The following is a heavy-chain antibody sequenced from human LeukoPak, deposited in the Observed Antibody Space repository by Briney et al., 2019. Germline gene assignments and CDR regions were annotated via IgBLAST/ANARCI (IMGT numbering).Heavy chain of an antibody. J-gene: IGHJ4*02. CDR3: ARDPFYYDSSGYSAGY. CDR2: ISSSSSYI. V-gene: IGHV3-21*01. Sequence: GGSLRLSCAASGFTFSSYSMNWVRQAPGKGLEWVSSISSSSSYIYYADSVKGRFTISRDNAKNSLYLQMNGLRAEDTAVYYCARDPFYYDSSGYSAGYWGQGTLVTVSS. D-gene: IGHD3-22*01. CDR1: GFTFSSYS.